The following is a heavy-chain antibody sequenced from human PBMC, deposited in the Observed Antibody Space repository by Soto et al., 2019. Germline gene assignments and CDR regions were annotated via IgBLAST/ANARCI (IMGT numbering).Heavy chain of an antibody. CDR2: IYYSGST. CDR3: ARSYGYSRYNWFDP. Sequence: TSETLSLTCTVSGGSISSYCWSWIRQPPGKGLEWIGYIYYSGSTNYNPSLKSRVTISVDTSKNQFSLKLSSVSAADTAVYHCARSYGYSRYNWFDPWGQGTLVTVSS. V-gene: IGHV4-59*01. J-gene: IGHJ5*02. D-gene: IGHD3-16*01. CDR1: GGSISSYC.